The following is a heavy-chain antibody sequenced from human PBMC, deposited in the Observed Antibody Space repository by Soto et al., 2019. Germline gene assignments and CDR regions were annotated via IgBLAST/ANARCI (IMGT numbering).Heavy chain of an antibody. J-gene: IGHJ4*02. V-gene: IGHV3-23*01. Sequence: EVELLESGGGIVQPGGSLRVSCVASGFTFRNFVMSWVRQAPGKGLEWVSAIRGTGGETFYADSVKGRFTISRDNSKNTLYLQMNSLRDEDTALYFCAHDQASGVVSPTHDYWGQGTLVTVSS. D-gene: IGHD2-21*01. CDR1: GFTFRNFV. CDR3: AHDQASGVVSPTHDY. CDR2: IRGTGGET.